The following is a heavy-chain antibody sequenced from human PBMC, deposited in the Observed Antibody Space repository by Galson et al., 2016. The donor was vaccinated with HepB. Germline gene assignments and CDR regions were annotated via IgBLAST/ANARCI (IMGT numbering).Heavy chain of an antibody. Sequence: SLRLSCAASGFTFSTYTMNWVRQAPGKGLEWVASISSSSSYIHYADSVRGRFTISRDNAKNSLYLRMNSLKAGDTAVYYCARDWEPETIVVVTAPLDYWGQGTLVTVSS. D-gene: IGHD2-21*02. CDR1: GFTFSTYT. CDR3: ARDWEPETIVVVTAPLDY. V-gene: IGHV3-21*01. CDR2: ISSSSSYI. J-gene: IGHJ4*02.